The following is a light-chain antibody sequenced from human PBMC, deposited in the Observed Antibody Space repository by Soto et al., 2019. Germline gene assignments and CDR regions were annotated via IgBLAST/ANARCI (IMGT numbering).Light chain of an antibody. Sequence: QSVLTQPASVSGSPGQSITISCTGTSSDVGAYDFVSWYQQHPDKAPKLMIYEVSNRPSGVSNRFSGSKSVNTATLTISGLQAEDVADYYCSSYTSSSTRVFGTGTKLTVL. CDR3: SSYTSSSTRV. CDR2: EVS. CDR1: SSDVGAYDF. V-gene: IGLV2-14*03. J-gene: IGLJ1*01.